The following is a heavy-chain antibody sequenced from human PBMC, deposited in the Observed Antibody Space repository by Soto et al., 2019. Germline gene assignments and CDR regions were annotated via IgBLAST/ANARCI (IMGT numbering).Heavy chain of an antibody. Sequence: ASVKVSCKASGYTFTSYGISCVRQAPGQVLEWMGWISAYNGNTNYAQKLQGRVTMTTDTSTSTAYMELRSLRSDDTAVYYCARDRHYDSSGYYWDYYYYGMDVWGQGTTVTVSS. V-gene: IGHV1-18*01. CDR2: ISAYNGNT. J-gene: IGHJ6*02. CDR1: GYTFTSYG. CDR3: ARDRHYDSSGYYWDYYYYGMDV. D-gene: IGHD3-22*01.